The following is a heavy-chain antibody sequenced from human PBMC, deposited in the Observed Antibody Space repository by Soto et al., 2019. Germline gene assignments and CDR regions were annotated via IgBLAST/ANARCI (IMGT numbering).Heavy chain of an antibody. V-gene: IGHV4-34*01. Sequence: QVRLQQWGTGLLKSSETLSLTCAVYGGSFSGYYWSWLRQPPGKGLEWIGEINHSGSPNYNPSLKSRVTISVGTSKNQFSLKMTSVTAADTAVYYCATANWSHHYFDPWGQGTLFTVSP. D-gene: IGHD1-1*01. CDR1: GGSFSGYY. CDR3: ATANWSHHYFDP. J-gene: IGHJ5*02. CDR2: INHSGSP.